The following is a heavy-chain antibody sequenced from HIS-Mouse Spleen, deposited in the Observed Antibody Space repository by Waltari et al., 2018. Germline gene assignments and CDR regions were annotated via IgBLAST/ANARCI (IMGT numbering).Heavy chain of an antibody. V-gene: IGHV3-66*01. CDR2: IYCGGST. J-gene: IGHJ3*02. D-gene: IGHD6-19*01. Sequence: EVQLVESGGGLVQPGGSLRLSCAASGFTVSRNYMSWVRQAPGKGLEWFFVIYCGGSTYYSDYVKGRFTISRDNSKNTLYLQMNSLRAEDTAVYYCARGIAVAGRGAFDIWGQGTMVTVSS. CDR1: GFTVSRNY. CDR3: ARGIAVAGRGAFDI.